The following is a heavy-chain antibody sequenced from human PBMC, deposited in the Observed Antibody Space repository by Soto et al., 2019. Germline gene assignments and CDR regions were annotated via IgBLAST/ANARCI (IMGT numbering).Heavy chain of an antibody. V-gene: IGHV3-48*01. Sequence: PGGSLRLSCAASGFTFSSYSMNWVRQAPGKGLEWVSYISSSSSTIYYADSVKGRFTISRDNAKNTLYLQMNSLRAEDTAVYYCAKHRGYYYYYGMDVWGQGTTVTVSS. CDR3: AKHRGYYYYYGMDV. J-gene: IGHJ6*02. CDR2: ISSSSSTI. CDR1: GFTFSSYS.